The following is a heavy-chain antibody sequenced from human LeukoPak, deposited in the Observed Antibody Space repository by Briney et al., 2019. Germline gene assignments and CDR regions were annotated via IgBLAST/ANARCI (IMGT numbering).Heavy chain of an antibody. V-gene: IGHV3-48*03. J-gene: IGHJ4*02. CDR1: GFTFSSYE. CDR2: IGSSGSNI. Sequence: AGGSLRLSCAASGFTFSSYEMNWVRQAPGKGREWVAYIGSSGSNIYYADSVKGRFTISRDNAKNSLYLQMNSLRAEDTAVYYCARDREGSHYATWIQLCDYWGQGALVTVSS. D-gene: IGHD5-18*01. CDR3: ARDREGSHYATWIQLCDY.